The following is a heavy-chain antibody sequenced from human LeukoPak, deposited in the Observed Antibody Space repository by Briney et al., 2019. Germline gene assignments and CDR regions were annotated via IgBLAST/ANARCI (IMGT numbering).Heavy chain of an antibody. D-gene: IGHD5-12*01. V-gene: IGHV3-7*01. CDR3: ARDAGNSGYDLLDF. J-gene: IGHJ4*02. CDR2: IKQDGSEK. CDR1: GFTLSSYW. Sequence: GGSLRLSCAASGFTLSSYWMTWVRQAPGKGLEWLANIKQDGSEKNYGDSVKGRFTISRDNAENSLYLQMNSLRAEDTAVYYCARDAGNSGYDLLDFWGQGTLVTVS.